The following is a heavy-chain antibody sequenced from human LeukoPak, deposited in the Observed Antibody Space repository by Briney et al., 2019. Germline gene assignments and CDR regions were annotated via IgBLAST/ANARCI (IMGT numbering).Heavy chain of an antibody. CDR1: GGSISSGGYY. CDR3: ARDAPITMVRGDPGAFDI. CDR2: IYYSGST. V-gene: IGHV4-31*03. D-gene: IGHD3-10*01. J-gene: IGHJ3*02. Sequence: SETLSLTCTVSGGSISSGGYYWSWIRQHPGKGLEWIGYIYYSGSTYYNPSLKSRVTISVDTSKNQFSLKLSSVTAADTAVYYCARDAPITMVRGDPGAFDIWGQGTMVTVSS.